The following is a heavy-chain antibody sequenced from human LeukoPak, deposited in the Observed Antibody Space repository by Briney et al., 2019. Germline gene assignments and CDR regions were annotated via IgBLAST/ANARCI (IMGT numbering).Heavy chain of an antibody. V-gene: IGHV3-30*04. CDR3: ARALVGPFDY. J-gene: IGHJ4*02. CDR1: GFTFSSCA. D-gene: IGHD3-16*02. Sequence: PGGSLRLSCAASGFTFSSCAMHWVRQAPGKGLEWVAVISYDGSNKYYADSVKGRFTISRDNSKNTLYLQMNSLRAEDTAVYYCARALVGPFDYWGQGTLVTVSS. CDR2: ISYDGSNK.